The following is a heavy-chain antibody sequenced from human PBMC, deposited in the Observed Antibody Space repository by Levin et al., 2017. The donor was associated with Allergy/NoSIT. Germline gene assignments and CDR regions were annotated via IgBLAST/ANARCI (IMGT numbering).Heavy chain of an antibody. CDR2: IKSKTDGETT. CDR1: GFIFRNAW. D-gene: IGHD2-2*02. CDR3: ATAIGVTNN. V-gene: IGHV3-15*01. Sequence: LSLTCAASGFIFRNAWLSWVRQAPGKGLEWVGRIKSKTDGETTDYAAPVKGRFTISRDDSKDTVFLQMNSLKSEDTAVYYCATAIGVTNNWGRGTLVIVSS. J-gene: IGHJ4*02.